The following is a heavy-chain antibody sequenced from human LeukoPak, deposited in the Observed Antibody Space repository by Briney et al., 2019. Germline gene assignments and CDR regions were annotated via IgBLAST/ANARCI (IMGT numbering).Heavy chain of an antibody. CDR3: TRGLRWYYFDY. CDR1: GGSISSYY. J-gene: IGHJ4*02. CDR2: IYYSGST. D-gene: IGHD4-23*01. V-gene: IGHV4-59*01. Sequence: LSLTCTVSGGSISSYYWSWLRQPPGKGLEWIGYIYYSGSTNYNPSLKSRVTISVDTSKNQFSLKLSSVTAADTAVYYCTRGLRWYYFDYWGQGTLVTVSS.